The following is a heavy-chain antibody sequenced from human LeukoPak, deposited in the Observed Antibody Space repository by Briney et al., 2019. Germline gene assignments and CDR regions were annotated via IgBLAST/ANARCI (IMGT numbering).Heavy chain of an antibody. CDR2: INHSGST. CDR1: GGSFSGYY. CDR3: ARVGYNWNYSIDY. Sequence: PSETLSLTCAVYGGSFSGYYWSWIRQPPGKGLEWIGEINHSGSTNYNPSLKSRVTISVDTSKNQFSLKLSSVTAADTAVYYCARVGYNWNYSIDYWGQGTLVTVSS. V-gene: IGHV4-34*01. J-gene: IGHJ4*02. D-gene: IGHD1-7*01.